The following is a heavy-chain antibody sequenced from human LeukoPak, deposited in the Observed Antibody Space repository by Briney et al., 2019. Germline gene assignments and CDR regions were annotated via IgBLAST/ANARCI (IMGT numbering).Heavy chain of an antibody. CDR1: GFTFSSYG. CDR2: ISYDGRNK. Sequence: GGSLRLSCAASGFTFSSYGLHWVRQAPGKGLEWVAVISYDGRNKYYADSVRGRFTISRDNAKNSLYLQMNSLRAEDTAVYYCARDCYNCYYYYYMDVWGKGTTVTISS. V-gene: IGHV3-30*04. D-gene: IGHD2-15*01. CDR3: ARDCYNCYYYYYMDV. J-gene: IGHJ6*03.